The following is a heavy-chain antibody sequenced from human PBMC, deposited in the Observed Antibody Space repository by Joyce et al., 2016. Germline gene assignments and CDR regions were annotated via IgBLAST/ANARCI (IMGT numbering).Heavy chain of an antibody. V-gene: IGHV4-34*02. CDR3: ARGLVVTGTRLRGYNYGYSS. CDR1: GGSFSGYY. CDR2: VNQSGST. Sequence: QVQLQQWGGGLLKPSETLSITCAVYGGSFSGYYWSWIRQPPGKGLEWIGEVNQSGSTSYDEFLKSRVTISVDTSKNQLSRNLTSVTAADTAVYFCARGLVVTGTRLRGYNYGYSSWGQGTLVTVSS. D-gene: IGHD5-18*01. J-gene: IGHJ5*02.